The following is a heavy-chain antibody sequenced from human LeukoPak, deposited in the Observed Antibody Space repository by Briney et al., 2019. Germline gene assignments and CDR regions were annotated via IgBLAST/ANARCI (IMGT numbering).Heavy chain of an antibody. CDR2: INQDGRGE. V-gene: IGHV3-7*01. Sequence: GGSLRLSCAASGFTFSSYWMSWVRQAPGKGREGVANINQDGRGEYYVDSGKGRFTISRDNAKNSLFLQMNSLRAEDTAIYYCARAGPYQLPPRPVDYWGQGTLVTVSS. J-gene: IGHJ4*02. CDR3: ARAGPYQLPPRPVDY. CDR1: GFTFSSYW. D-gene: IGHD2-2*01.